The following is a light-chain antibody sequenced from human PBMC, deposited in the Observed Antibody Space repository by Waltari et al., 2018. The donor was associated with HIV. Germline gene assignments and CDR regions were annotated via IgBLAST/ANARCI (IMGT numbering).Light chain of an antibody. J-gene: IGKJ2*02. CDR3: QQSYNLRT. CDR1: QNIDDY. V-gene: IGKV1-39*01. Sequence: DIQMTQSPPSLSASVGDRVTITCRASQNIDDYLNWYQQKPGKAPKLLIYPASTLESGVPSRFSGSGSGRDFTLTISRLQPEDFATYYCQQSYNLRTFGQGTKLDIK. CDR2: PAS.